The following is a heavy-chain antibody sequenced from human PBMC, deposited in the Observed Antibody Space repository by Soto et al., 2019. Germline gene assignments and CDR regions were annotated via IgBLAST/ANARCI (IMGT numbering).Heavy chain of an antibody. Sequence: SETLSLTCTVSGGSISSGGYYWSWIRQHPGKGLERIGYIYYSGSTYYNPSLKSRVTISVDTSKNQFSLKLSSVTAADTAVYYCARVSDSSRFDYWGQGTLVTVSS. J-gene: IGHJ4*02. V-gene: IGHV4-31*03. D-gene: IGHD6-13*01. CDR3: ARVSDSSRFDY. CDR1: GGSISSGGYY. CDR2: IYYSGST.